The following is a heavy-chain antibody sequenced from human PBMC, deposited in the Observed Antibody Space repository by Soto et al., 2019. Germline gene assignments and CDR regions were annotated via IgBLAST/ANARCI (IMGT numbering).Heavy chain of an antibody. V-gene: IGHV3-66*01. D-gene: IGHD2-2*01. CDR1: GFTVSSNY. Sequence: GGSLRLSCAASGFTVSSNYMSWVRQAPGKGLEWVSVIYSGGSTYYADSVKGRFTISRDNSKNTLYLQMNSLRAEDTAVYYCARVFSCPGSSRAWDLYCPFDYWGQGTLVTVSS. J-gene: IGHJ4*02. CDR3: ARVFSCPGSSRAWDLYCPFDY. CDR2: IYSGGST.